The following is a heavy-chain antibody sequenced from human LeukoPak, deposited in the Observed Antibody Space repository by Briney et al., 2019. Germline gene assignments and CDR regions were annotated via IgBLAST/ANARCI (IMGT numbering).Heavy chain of an antibody. CDR3: ARGDPITGTWSTGSSSDAFDI. J-gene: IGHJ3*02. CDR2: INHSGST. D-gene: IGHD1-7*01. Sequence: PSETLALPCAVCGQSFSGHYWSWIRQPPAKGLEWIGEINHSGSTNYNPYLKSRVTISVDTSKDQISLKLSSVTAADTAVYYCARGDPITGTWSTGSSSDAFDIWGQGTMVTVSS. CDR1: GQSFSGHY. V-gene: IGHV4-34*01.